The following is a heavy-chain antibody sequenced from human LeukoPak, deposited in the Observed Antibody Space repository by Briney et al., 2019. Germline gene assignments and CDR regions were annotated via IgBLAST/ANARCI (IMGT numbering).Heavy chain of an antibody. V-gene: IGHV4-4*07. CDR2: IYTSGST. D-gene: IGHD4/OR15-4a*01. CDR1: GGSISSYY. CDR3: ARDVKGVPNANYRETYYYYYMDV. Sequence: SETLSLTCTVSGGSISSYYWSWIRQPAGKGLEWIGRIYTSGSTNYNPSLKSRVTMSVDTSKNQFSLKLSSVTAADTAVYYCARDVKGVPNANYRETYYYYYMDVWGKGTTVTVSS. J-gene: IGHJ6*03.